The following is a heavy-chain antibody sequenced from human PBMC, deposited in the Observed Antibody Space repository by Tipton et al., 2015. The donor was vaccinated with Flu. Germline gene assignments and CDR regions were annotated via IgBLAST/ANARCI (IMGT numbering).Heavy chain of an antibody. CDR1: GYSIRSAYY. J-gene: IGHJ4*02. CDR3: ARHTGDSVRGLIDY. CDR2: IFHSGTT. Sequence: LRLSCSVSGYSIRSAYYWGWVRRPPGKGLEWIGTIFHSGTTYYNPSLKTRLTISVDTSKNLFSLRLSSVTAADTAVYYCARHTGDSVRGLIDYWGQGTLVTVSS. V-gene: IGHV4-38-2*01. D-gene: IGHD3-10*02.